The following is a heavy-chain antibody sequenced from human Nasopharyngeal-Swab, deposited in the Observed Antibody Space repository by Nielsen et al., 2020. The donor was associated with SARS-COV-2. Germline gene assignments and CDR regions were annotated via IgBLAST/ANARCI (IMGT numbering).Heavy chain of an antibody. CDR3: ARASKFFLGYCSGGSCYKNWFDP. CDR2: IWHDGSNK. V-gene: IGHV3-33*01. D-gene: IGHD2-15*01. J-gene: IGHJ5*02. Sequence: WIRQPPGKGLEWVAVIWHDGSNKYYADSVKGRFTISRDNSKNTLYLQMNSLRAEDTAVYYCARASKFFLGYCSGGSCYKNWFDPWGQGTRVTVSS.